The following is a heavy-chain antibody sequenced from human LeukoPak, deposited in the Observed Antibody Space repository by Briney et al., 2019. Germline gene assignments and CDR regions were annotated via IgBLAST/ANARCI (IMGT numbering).Heavy chain of an antibody. J-gene: IGHJ6*03. CDR2: LRYDGSNR. Sequence: PGGSLRLSCVASEFTFTSYGMHWVRQAPGKGLEWVAFLRYDGSNRSYADSVKGRFTISRDNSKNTLYLQMTTLQAEDTAVYYCARRSPGTSSLFYYYMDVWGKGTTVTVSS. CDR3: ARRSPGTSSLFYYYMDV. CDR1: EFTFTSYG. D-gene: IGHD1-26*01. V-gene: IGHV3-30*02.